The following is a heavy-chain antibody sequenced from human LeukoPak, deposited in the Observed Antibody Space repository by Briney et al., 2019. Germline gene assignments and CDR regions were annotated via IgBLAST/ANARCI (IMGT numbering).Heavy chain of an antibody. D-gene: IGHD2-15*01. Sequence: GGSLRLSCATSGFTFSDYYMSWIRQAPGKGLEWVSYISSSGSTIYYADSVKGRFTISRDNAKNSLYLQMNSLRAEDTAVYYCARDIVVVVAATATNYMDVWGKGATVTVSS. J-gene: IGHJ6*03. V-gene: IGHV3-11*04. CDR3: ARDIVVVVAATATNYMDV. CDR1: GFTFSDYY. CDR2: ISSSGSTI.